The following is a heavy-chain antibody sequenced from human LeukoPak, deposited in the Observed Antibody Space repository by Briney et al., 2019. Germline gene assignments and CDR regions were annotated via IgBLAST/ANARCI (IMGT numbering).Heavy chain of an antibody. V-gene: IGHV3-23*01. CDR2: ISDSSGNT. CDR3: ARHSLRGLSLDY. D-gene: IGHD1-26*01. CDR1: GFTFSSYA. Sequence: GGSLRLSCAASGFTFSSYAMSWVRQAPGKGLEWVSIISDSSGNTYYADSVKGRFTISRDNAKNSLYLQMNSLRAEDTAVYYCARHSLRGLSLDYWGQGTLVTVSS. J-gene: IGHJ4*02.